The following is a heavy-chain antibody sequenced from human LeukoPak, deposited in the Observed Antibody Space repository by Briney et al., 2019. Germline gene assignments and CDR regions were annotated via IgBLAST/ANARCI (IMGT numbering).Heavy chain of an antibody. Sequence: GGSLRLSCAASGFTFNDYTMHWVRQAPGKGLEFISLIAWDGGGTYYADSVKGRFTISRDNSKNSLYLQMHSLKTEDTALYYCAKELTLGEVISAFDYWGQGTLVTVSS. D-gene: IGHD3-3*01. CDR1: GFTFNDYT. J-gene: IGHJ4*02. V-gene: IGHV3-43*01. CDR3: AKELTLGEVISAFDY. CDR2: IAWDGGGT.